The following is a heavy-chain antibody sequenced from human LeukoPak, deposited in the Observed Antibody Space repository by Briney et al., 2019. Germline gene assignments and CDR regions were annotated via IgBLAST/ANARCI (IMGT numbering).Heavy chain of an antibody. J-gene: IGHJ6*02. CDR1: GLTVSSNF. V-gene: IGHV3-53*05. D-gene: IGHD2-15*01. CDR3: VRGYSFGPYGMDV. Sequence: GGSLRLSCAVSGLTVSSNFMNWARQAPGKGLEWVSIIYSGGNTYYADSVKGRFTISRDNSKNTLYLQMSSLRAEDTAVYFCVRGYSFGPYGMDVWGQGTTVTVSS. CDR2: IYSGGNT.